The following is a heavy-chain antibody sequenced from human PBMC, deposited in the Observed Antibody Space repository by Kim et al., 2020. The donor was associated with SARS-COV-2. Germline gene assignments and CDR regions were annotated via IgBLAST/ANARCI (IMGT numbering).Heavy chain of an antibody. CDR2: IYYSGST. Sequence: SETLSLTCTVSGGSISSGGYYWSWIRQHPGKGLEWIGYIYYSGSTYYNPSLKSRVTISVDTSKNQFSLKLSSVTAADTAVYYCAGSMGGYSSSWYHLDYWGQGTLVTVSS. J-gene: IGHJ4*02. V-gene: IGHV4-31*03. D-gene: IGHD6-13*01. CDR1: GGSISSGGYY. CDR3: AGSMGGYSSSWYHLDY.